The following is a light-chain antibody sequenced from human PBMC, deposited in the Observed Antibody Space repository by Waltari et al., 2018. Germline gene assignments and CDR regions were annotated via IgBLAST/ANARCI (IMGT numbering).Light chain of an antibody. CDR1: QSVGRGY. J-gene: IGKJ1*01. CDR3: HQYINSPWT. CDR2: TAS. V-gene: IGKV3-20*01. Sequence: EIVLTQSPGTLSLSPGERATLSCRASQSVGRGYLAWFQQKSGQAPMLLIHTASSRASGVPDRFSGSGSGTDFILTINRLEPEDFAVYYCHQYINSPWTFGQGTKVEIK.